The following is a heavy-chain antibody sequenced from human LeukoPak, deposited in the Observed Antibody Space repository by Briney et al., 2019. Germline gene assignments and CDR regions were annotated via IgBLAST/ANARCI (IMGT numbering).Heavy chain of an antibody. J-gene: IGHJ4*02. CDR2: ISGAGGST. V-gene: IGHV3-23*01. Sequence: GGSLRLSCVASGITFNNYAMSWVRQGPGMGLEWVSSISGAGGSTYYADSVKGRFTISRHISKKTLYLEMSSLRAEDAAVYYCAINYSLDYWGQGTLVTVSS. D-gene: IGHD2-21*01. CDR1: GITFNNYA. CDR3: AINYSLDY.